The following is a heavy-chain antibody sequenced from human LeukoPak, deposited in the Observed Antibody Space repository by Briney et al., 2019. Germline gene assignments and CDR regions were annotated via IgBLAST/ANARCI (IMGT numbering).Heavy chain of an antibody. Sequence: PGGSLRLSCAASGFTFSSYSMNWVRQAPGKGLEWVSSISSSSSYIYYADSVKGRFTISRDNAKNSLYLQMNSLRAEDTAVYYCARTETDIVVVVADLSYWGQGTLVTVSS. CDR1: GFTFSSYS. D-gene: IGHD2-15*01. J-gene: IGHJ4*02. CDR2: ISSSSSYI. CDR3: ARTETDIVVVVADLSY. V-gene: IGHV3-21*01.